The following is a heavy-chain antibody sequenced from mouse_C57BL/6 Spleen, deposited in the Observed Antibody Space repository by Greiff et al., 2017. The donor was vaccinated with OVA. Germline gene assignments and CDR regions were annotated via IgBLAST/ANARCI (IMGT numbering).Heavy chain of an antibody. CDR1: GYTFTDYY. J-gene: IGHJ2*01. CDR2: INPNNGGT. CDR3: ARRSWAGRYFDY. V-gene: IGHV1-26*01. Sequence: VQLQQSGPELVKPGASVKISCKASGYTFTDYYMNWVKQSHGKSLEWIGDINPNNGGTSYNQKFKGKATLTVDKSSSTAYMELRSLTSEDSAVYYCARRSWAGRYFDYWGQGTTLTVSS.